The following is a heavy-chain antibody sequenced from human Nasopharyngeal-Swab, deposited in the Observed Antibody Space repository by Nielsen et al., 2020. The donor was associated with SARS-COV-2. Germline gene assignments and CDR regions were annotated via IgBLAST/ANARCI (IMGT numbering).Heavy chain of an antibody. J-gene: IGHJ4*02. D-gene: IGHD5-18*01. CDR3: ARDDEAPLLDTSMASPHPLDS. CDR1: RCTFRRYA. Sequence: SSVTVSRQASRCTFRRYAISWVRQAPGQGLAWMGGIILILGIANYAQKFQGRVTITADKSTSTDYMELRSLRSDDTAVFYCARDDEAPLLDTSMASPHPLDSWGQGTLVTVSS. CDR2: IILILGIA. V-gene: IGHV1-69*10.